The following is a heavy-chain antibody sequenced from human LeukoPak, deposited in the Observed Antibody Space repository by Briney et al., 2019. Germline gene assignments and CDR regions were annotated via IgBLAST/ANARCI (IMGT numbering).Heavy chain of an antibody. Sequence: PSETLSLTCAVYGGSFSGYYWSWIRQPPGKGLEWIGEINHSGSTNYNPSLKSRVTISVDTSKNQLSLKLSSVTAADTAVYYCARGLGLGTAHIDYWGQGTLVTVSS. J-gene: IGHJ4*02. CDR3: ARGLGLGTAHIDY. D-gene: IGHD2-21*02. CDR2: INHSGST. V-gene: IGHV4-34*01. CDR1: GGSFSGYY.